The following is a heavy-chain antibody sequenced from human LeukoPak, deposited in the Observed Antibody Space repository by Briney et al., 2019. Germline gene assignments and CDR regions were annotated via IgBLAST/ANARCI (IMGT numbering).Heavy chain of an antibody. CDR1: GASINSITYY. V-gene: IGHV4-39*07. CDR2: INHSGST. D-gene: IGHD6-19*01. Sequence: SETLSLTCTVSGASINSITYYWSWIRQPPGKGLEWIGEINHSGSTNYNPSLKSRVTISVDTSKNQFSLKLSSVAAADTAVYYCARGRKGIAVAGKGRYYFDYWGQGTLVTVSS. J-gene: IGHJ4*02. CDR3: ARGRKGIAVAGKGRYYFDY.